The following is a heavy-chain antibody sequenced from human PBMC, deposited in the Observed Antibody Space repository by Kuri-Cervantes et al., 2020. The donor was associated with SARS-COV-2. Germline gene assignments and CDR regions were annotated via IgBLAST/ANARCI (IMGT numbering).Heavy chain of an antibody. CDR2: ISGSGGST. V-gene: IGHV3-23*01. CDR1: GFTFSSYA. J-gene: IGHJ4*02. D-gene: IGHD1-7*01. Sequence: GESLKISCAASGFTFSSYAMSWVRQAPGKGLEWVSSISGSGGSTYYADSVKGRFTISSDNSKNTLYLQMNSLRAEDTAVYYCAKTRLELRGPLDYWGQGTLVTVSS. CDR3: AKTRLELRGPLDY.